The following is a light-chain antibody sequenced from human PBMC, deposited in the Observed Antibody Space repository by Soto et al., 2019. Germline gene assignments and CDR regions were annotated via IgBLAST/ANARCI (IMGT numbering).Light chain of an antibody. CDR2: DAS. J-gene: IGKJ1*01. CDR3: LQYNAFSQT. Sequence: DIQMTQSPSTLSASVGDRVTITCRASQSIGDWLAWYQQKPGKAPKVLIYDASSLQSGVTSRFSGSGSGTEFTLTIGSLQPDDFATYYCLQYNAFSQTFGQGTKVDI. V-gene: IGKV1-5*01. CDR1: QSIGDW.